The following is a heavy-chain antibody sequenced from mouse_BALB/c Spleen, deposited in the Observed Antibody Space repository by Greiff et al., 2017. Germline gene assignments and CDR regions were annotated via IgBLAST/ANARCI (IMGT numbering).Heavy chain of an antibody. V-gene: IGHV5-2*03. Sequence: EVMLVESGGGLVQPGESLKLSCESNEYEFPSHDMSWVRKTPEKRLELVAAISDGGSYTYYPDSVKGRFTISRDNAKNNLYLQMSSLKSEDTAMYYCARQYYDYEDYYAMDYWGQGTSVTVSA. D-gene: IGHD2-4*01. CDR1: EYEFPSHD. J-gene: IGHJ4*01. CDR3: ARQYYDYEDYYAMDY. CDR2: ISDGGSYT.